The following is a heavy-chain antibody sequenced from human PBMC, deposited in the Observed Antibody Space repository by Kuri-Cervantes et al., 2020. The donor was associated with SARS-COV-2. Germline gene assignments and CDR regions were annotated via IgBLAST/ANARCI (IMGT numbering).Heavy chain of an antibody. J-gene: IGHJ4*02. Sequence: ASVKVSCKASGYIFTSHNMHWVRQAPGQGIEWMGMLNPSGGSRINTQKFQGRLTMTRDTPTSTVYMELSSLRSDDTAVYYCAREYYYGSGRYYGAFDHWGQGTPVTVSS. D-gene: IGHD3-10*01. CDR3: AREYYYGSGRYYGAFDH. V-gene: IGHV1-46*01. CDR2: LNPSGGSR. CDR1: GYIFTSHN.